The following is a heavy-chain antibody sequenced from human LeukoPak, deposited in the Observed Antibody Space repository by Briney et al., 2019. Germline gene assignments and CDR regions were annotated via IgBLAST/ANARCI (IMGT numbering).Heavy chain of an antibody. Sequence: GRSLRLSCAASGFTFSSYGMHWVRQAPGKGLEWVAVISYDGSNKYYADSVKGRFTISRDKSKNTLYLQMNSLRAEDTAMYYCAKGDFTHRGIQLWLAYFDYWGQGTLVTVSS. J-gene: IGHJ4*02. CDR3: AKGDFTHRGIQLWLAYFDY. CDR2: ISYDGSNK. CDR1: GFTFSSYG. V-gene: IGHV3-30*18. D-gene: IGHD5-18*01.